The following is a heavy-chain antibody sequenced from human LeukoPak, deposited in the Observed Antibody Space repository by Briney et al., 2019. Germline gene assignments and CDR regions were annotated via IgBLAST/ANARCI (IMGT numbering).Heavy chain of an antibody. CDR2: ISGYNGNT. CDR3: AIVPFAKLLYWAY. V-gene: IGHV1-18*01. D-gene: IGHD2-8*02. CDR1: GYTFITYG. Sequence: EASVKVSCKASGYTFITYGISWVRQAPGQGLERMGWISGYNGNTNYAQKLQGRVTMTTDTSTSTAYMELRSLRSDDTAVYYCAIVPFAKLLYWAYWGQGTLVTVSS. J-gene: IGHJ4*02.